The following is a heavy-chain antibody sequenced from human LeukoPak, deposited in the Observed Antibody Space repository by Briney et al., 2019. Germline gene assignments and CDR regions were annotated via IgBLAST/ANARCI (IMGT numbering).Heavy chain of an antibody. CDR3: ASLLRYFDWPPPHYYMDV. CDR2: IKQDGSEK. Sequence: QSGGSLRLSCAASGFTFSSYAMSWVRQAPGKGLEWVANIKQDGSEKYYVDSVKGRFTISRDNAKNSLYLQMNSLRAEDTAVYYCASLLRYFDWPPPHYYMDVWGKGTTVTISS. V-gene: IGHV3-7*01. J-gene: IGHJ6*03. CDR1: GFTFSSYA. D-gene: IGHD3-9*01.